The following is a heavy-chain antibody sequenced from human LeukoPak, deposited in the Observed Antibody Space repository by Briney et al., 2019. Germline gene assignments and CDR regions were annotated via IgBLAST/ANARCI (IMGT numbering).Heavy chain of an antibody. CDR3: ARHCNEISGSYYVGVWFDP. CDR2: INHNGST. D-gene: IGHD3-22*01. V-gene: IGHV4-34*01. CDR1: GGSFSGYY. J-gene: IGHJ5*02. Sequence: SETLSLTCAVYGGSFSGYYWSWIRQPPGKGLEWIGEINHNGSTNYNSSLKSRVTISLDTSKNQFSLKLSSATAADTAVYYCARHCNEISGSYYVGVWFDPWGQGTLVTVSS.